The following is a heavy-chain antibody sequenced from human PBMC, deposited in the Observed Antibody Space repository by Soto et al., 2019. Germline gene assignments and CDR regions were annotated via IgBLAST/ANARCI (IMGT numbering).Heavy chain of an antibody. D-gene: IGHD3-22*01. CDR2: ISGSGGST. V-gene: IGHV3-23*01. J-gene: IGHJ3*02. Sequence: GGSLRLSCAASGFTFSSYAMSWVRQAPGKGLEWVSAISGSGGSTYYADSVKGRFTISRDISKNTLYLQMNSLRAEDTAVYYCAKVITMIVVVIPIPDAFDIWGQGTMVTVSS. CDR3: AKVITMIVVVIPIPDAFDI. CDR1: GFTFSSYA.